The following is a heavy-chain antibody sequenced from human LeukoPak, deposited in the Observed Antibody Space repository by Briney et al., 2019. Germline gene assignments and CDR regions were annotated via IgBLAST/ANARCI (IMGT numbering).Heavy chain of an antibody. CDR1: GFTVSSNY. V-gene: IGHV3-66*04. Sequence: PGGSLRLSCAASGFTVSSNYMSWVRQAPGKGLEWVSVIYSGGSTYYADSVKGRFTISRDNSKNTLYLQMNSLRAEDTAVYYCARHIWQLAYDILTGYSPPYYFDYWGQGTLVTVSS. J-gene: IGHJ4*02. CDR3: ARHIWQLAYDILTGYSPPYYFDY. D-gene: IGHD3-9*01. CDR2: IYSGGST.